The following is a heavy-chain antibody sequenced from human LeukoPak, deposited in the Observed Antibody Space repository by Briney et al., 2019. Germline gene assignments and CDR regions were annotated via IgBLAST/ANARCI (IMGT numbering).Heavy chain of an antibody. J-gene: IGHJ4*02. D-gene: IGHD1-1*01. Sequence: SETLSLTCTVSGGSISSFFWSWIRQPPGKGLEWIGSMHYSGDAKYNPSLRSRVSLSIDTSKQQFSLRLSSVTAADTAVYYCARDLELERNRWNYFESWGQGTLVTVSS. CDR2: MHYSGDA. V-gene: IGHV4-59*01. CDR3: ARDLELERNRWNYFES. CDR1: GGSISSFF.